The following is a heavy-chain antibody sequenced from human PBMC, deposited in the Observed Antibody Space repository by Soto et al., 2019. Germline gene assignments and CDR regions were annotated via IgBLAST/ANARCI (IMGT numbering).Heavy chain of an antibody. Sequence: QVQLLQSGAEVKKPGSSVKVSCKVSGGAFTNYALNWVRHGPGQGLEWLGGIIPLHNTSNYSLKFLGRVTVTADISSTTVYMELNSLTSDDTATDSCASCSTWNPLYYDGLDGWGQGTTVTVAS. D-gene: IGHD3-10*01. CDR3: ASCSTWNPLYYDGLDG. V-gene: IGHV1-69*06. CDR2: IIPLHNTS. J-gene: IGHJ6*02. CDR1: GGAFTNYA.